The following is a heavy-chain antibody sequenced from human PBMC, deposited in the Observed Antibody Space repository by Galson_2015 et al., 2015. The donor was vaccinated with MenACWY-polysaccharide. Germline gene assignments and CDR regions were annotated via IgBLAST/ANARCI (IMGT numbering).Heavy chain of an antibody. CDR2: ISGSGIDI. CDR3: AKASQWGAAAVGSFDH. D-gene: IGHD6-13*01. Sequence: SLRLSCAVSGFSITSYAVNWVRQAPGKRLEWVAVISGSGIDIRYADSVKGRFTVSRDTSKSTLYLQMNSLRAEDTAEYYSAKASQWGAAAVGSFDHWGQGALVTVSS. V-gene: IGHV3-23*01. CDR1: GFSITSYA. J-gene: IGHJ4*02.